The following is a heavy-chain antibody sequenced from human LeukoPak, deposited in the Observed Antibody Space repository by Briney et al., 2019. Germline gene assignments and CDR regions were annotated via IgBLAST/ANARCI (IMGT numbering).Heavy chain of an antibody. CDR3: AKGHPTFVDFGDFDF. CDR2: VSLTGGTT. J-gene: IGHJ4*02. Sequence: GGSLRLSCAASGFTLNSYAINSVRQPPGEGLEWGSTVSLTGGTTYHADSVKGRFTISRDNSKNTVYLQMNSLIADDTAVYYCAKGHPTFVDFGDFDFWGQGTLVTVSS. CDR1: GFTLNSYA. D-gene: IGHD3-3*01. V-gene: IGHV3-23*01.